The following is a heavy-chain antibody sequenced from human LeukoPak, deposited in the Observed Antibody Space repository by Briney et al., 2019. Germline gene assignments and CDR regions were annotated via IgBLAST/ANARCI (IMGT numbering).Heavy chain of an antibody. Sequence: PGGSLRLSCAASGFTFSSYSMNWVRQAPGKGLEWVSSISSSSSYIYYADSVKGRFTISRDNAKNSLYLQMNSLRAEDTAVYYCARDAEWEPLYYFDYWGQGTLVTVSS. J-gene: IGHJ4*02. CDR3: ARDAEWEPLYYFDY. V-gene: IGHV3-21*01. CDR1: GFTFSSYS. CDR2: ISSSSSYI. D-gene: IGHD1-26*01.